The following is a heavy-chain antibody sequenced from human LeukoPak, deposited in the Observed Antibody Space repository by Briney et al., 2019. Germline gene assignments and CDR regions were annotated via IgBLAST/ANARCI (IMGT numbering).Heavy chain of an antibody. CDR3: AKDLYSFPPG. Sequence: ETLSLTCTVSGGSISSYYWSWIRQPPGKGLEWVSAISGSGGSTYYADSVKGRFTISRDNSKNTLYLQMNSLRAEDTAVYYCAKDLYSFPPGWGQGTLVTVSS. CDR2: ISGSGGST. D-gene: IGHD5-12*01. J-gene: IGHJ4*02. V-gene: IGHV3-23*01. CDR1: GGSISSYY.